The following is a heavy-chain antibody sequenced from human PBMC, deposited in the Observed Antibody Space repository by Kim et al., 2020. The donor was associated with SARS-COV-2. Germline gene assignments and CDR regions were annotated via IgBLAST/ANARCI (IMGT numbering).Heavy chain of an antibody. CDR3: ARDSTYYDGRGPRLDY. CDR1: GGSISSGAFY. CDR2: IYYTGNT. D-gene: IGHD3-22*01. J-gene: IGHJ4*02. Sequence: PSETLSLTCSVSGGSISSGAFYWTWIRQYPGKGLEYLGYIYYTGNTYYNPSLKGRLAMSVDTSKNQFSLTLTSVTAADTAVYYCARDSTYYDGRGPRLDYWGQGTLVTVSS. V-gene: IGHV4-31*03.